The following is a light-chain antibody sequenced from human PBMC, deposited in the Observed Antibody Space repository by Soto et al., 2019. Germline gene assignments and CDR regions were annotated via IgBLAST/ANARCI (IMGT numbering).Light chain of an antibody. CDR3: QQRNIWPPVT. J-gene: IGKJ5*01. CDR2: GAF. V-gene: IGKV3-11*01. CDR1: PSVTNY. Sequence: EIVLTQSPATLSLSPGERATLSCRASPSVTNYLAWYQQKPGQAPRLLIYGAFNRATGIPARLSGSGSGTDFTLTISSLEPEDFAVYYCQQRNIWPPVTFGQGTRLENK.